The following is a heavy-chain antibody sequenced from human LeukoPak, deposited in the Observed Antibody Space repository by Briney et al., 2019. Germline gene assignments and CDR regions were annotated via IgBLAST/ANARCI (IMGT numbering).Heavy chain of an antibody. CDR2: IIPILGIA. CDR1: GGTFSSYT. CDR3: ARVDVDTAMVTRRYYYYGMDV. D-gene: IGHD5-18*01. V-gene: IGHV1-69*02. Sequence: GASVKLSCTASGGTFSSYTISWVRQAPGQGLEWMGRIIPILGIANYAQKFQGRVTITADKSTSTAYMELSSLRSEDTAVYYCARVDVDTAMVTRRYYYYGMDVWGQGTTVTVSS. J-gene: IGHJ6*02.